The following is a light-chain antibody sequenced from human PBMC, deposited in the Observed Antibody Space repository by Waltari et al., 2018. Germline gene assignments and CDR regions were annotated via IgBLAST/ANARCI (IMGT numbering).Light chain of an antibody. CDR3: TSYTTTSTPV. Sequence: QSALTQPASVSGSPGQSIPISCTGTSSDVGGYNYASWYQQHPGKVPTRIMSEVSNRPSGVSSRFSGSKSGNTASLTISGLQAEDEADYYCTSYTTTSTPVFGTGTRVTVL. CDR2: EVS. J-gene: IGLJ1*01. V-gene: IGLV2-14*01. CDR1: SSDVGGYNY.